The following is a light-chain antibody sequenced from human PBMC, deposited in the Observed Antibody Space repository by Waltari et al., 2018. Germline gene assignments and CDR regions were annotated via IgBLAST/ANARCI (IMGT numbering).Light chain of an antibody. Sequence: SYEVTQPPSVSVSPGQTASITCSGDKLGNKYACWYQQKPGQSPVLLIYQDNKRPSGIPERFSGSNSGNTATLTISGTQAMDEADYYCQAWDSNTYVTFGGGTKLTVL. J-gene: IGLJ2*01. CDR2: QDN. CDR3: QAWDSNTYVT. V-gene: IGLV3-1*01. CDR1: KLGNKY.